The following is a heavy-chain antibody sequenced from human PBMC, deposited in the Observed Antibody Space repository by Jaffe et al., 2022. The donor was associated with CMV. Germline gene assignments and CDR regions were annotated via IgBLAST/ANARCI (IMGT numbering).Heavy chain of an antibody. J-gene: IGHJ4*02. CDR2: ISASGGT. CDR3: AKELAAVGNPYFDC. CDR1: GFTFNTYA. V-gene: IGHV3-23*04. Sequence: EVQLVESGGGLVQPGGSLRLSCSASGFTFNTYAVSWVRQTPGKGLEWVSGISASGGTYYPDSVKGRFTISRDNSKNTLSLQMNSLRAEDTAVYYCAKELAAVGNPYFDCWGQGTLVTVSS. D-gene: IGHD2-15*01.